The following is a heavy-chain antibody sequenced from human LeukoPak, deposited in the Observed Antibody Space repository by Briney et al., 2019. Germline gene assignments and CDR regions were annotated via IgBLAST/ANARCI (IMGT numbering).Heavy chain of an antibody. CDR3: ASSPRGYSGYVSVYGMDV. V-gene: IGHV4-31*03. CDR2: IYYSGST. Sequence: SETLSLTCTVSGGSISSGGYYWSWIRQHPGKGLEWIGYIYYSGSTYHNPSLKSRVTISVDTSKNQFSLKLSSVTAADTAVYYCASSPRGYSGYVSVYGMDVWGQGTTVTVSS. CDR1: GGSISSGGYY. D-gene: IGHD5-12*01. J-gene: IGHJ6*02.